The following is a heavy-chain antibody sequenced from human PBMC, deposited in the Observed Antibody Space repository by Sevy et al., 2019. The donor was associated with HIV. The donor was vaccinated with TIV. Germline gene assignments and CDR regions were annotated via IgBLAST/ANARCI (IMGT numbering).Heavy chain of an antibody. CDR3: ARNTNYFDY. J-gene: IGHJ4*02. CDR2: ISSSSDYI. CDR1: GFTFSTYS. Sequence: GGSLRLSCAASGFTFSTYSMNWVRQAPGKGLEWDSSISSSSDYIYYADSVKGRFTISRDNAKNSLYLQMNSLRAEDTAIYYCARNTNYFDYWGQGTLVTVSS. V-gene: IGHV3-21*01. D-gene: IGHD2-2*01.